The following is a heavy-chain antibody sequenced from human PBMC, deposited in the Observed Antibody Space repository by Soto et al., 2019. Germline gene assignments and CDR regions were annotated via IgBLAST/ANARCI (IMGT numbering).Heavy chain of an antibody. CDR2: ITSTGIYT. CDR1: GFTFCSCS. Sequence: GGSLRLSCAASGFTFCSCSMNLVRQAPGKGLEWVSSITSTGIYTYYADSVKGRFTISRDNAKNSLYLQMNSLRSEDTAIYYCARELYGDYFYYAMDVWGQGTTVTVSS. CDR3: ARELYGDYFYYAMDV. V-gene: IGHV3-21*06. D-gene: IGHD2-8*01. J-gene: IGHJ6*02.